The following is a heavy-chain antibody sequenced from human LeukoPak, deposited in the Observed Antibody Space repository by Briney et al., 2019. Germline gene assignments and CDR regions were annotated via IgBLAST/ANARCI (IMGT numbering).Heavy chain of an antibody. CDR1: GGSFSGYY. CDR2: INHSGST. J-gene: IGHJ4*02. CDR3: ARGLDSSGSSGVY. Sequence: SETLSLTCAVYGGSFSGYYWGWIRQPPGKGLEWIGEINHSGSTNYNPSLKSRVTISVDTSKNQFSLKLSSVTAADTAVYYCARGLDSSGSSGVYWGQGTLVTVSS. V-gene: IGHV4-34*01. D-gene: IGHD3-22*01.